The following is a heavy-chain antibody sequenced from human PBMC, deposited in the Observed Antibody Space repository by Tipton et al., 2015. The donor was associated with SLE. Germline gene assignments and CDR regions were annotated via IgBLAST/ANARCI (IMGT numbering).Heavy chain of an antibody. V-gene: IGHV4-31*02. D-gene: IGHD4-17*01. J-gene: IGHJ6*03. CDR2: IYSSGST. CDR1: GDSISTGGYY. CDR3: ARVLSYGDYDFYYFYYMDV. Sequence: LRLSCTVSGDSISTGGYYWTWIRQHPGKGLEWIAYIYSSGSTYYNPSLESRVSLSVDTSKNQFSLELSSVTAADTAIYYCARVLSYGDYDFYYFYYMDVWGKGTTVTVSS.